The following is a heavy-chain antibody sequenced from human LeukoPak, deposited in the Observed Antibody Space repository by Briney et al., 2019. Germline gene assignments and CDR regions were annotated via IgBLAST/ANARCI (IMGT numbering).Heavy chain of an antibody. CDR2: INSDGSST. V-gene: IGHV3-74*01. D-gene: IGHD1-26*01. CDR1: GFTFSSYW. Sequence: GGSLRLSCAASGFTFSSYWMHWVRQAPGKGLVWVSRINSDGSSTSYADSVKGRFTISRDNSKNTLYLQMNSLRAEDTAVYYCARDPYSGSYSGRGYFDYWGQGTLVTVSS. CDR3: ARDPYSGSYSGRGYFDY. J-gene: IGHJ4*02.